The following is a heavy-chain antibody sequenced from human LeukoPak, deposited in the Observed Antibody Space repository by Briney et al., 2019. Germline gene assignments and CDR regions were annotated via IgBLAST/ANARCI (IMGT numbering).Heavy chain of an antibody. CDR3: ARGSGGIQPVIL. CDR2: INHSGST. Sequence: PSETLSLTCAVYGGSFSGYYWSWIRQPPGKGLGWIGEINHSGSTNYNPSLKSRVTISVDTSKNQFSLKLSSVTAADTAVYYCARGSGGIQPVILWGQGTLVTVSS. D-gene: IGHD5-18*01. CDR1: GGSFSGYY. V-gene: IGHV4-34*01. J-gene: IGHJ4*02.